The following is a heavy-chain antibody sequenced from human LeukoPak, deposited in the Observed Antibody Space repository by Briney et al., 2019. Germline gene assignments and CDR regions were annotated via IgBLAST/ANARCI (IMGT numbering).Heavy chain of an antibody. Sequence: SETLSLTCAVYGGSFSGYYWSWIRQPPGKGLEWIGEINHSGSTNYNPSLKSRVTISVDTSKNQFPLKLSSVTAVDTAVYYCARSGVVVVPAAIFDYWGQGTLVTVSS. V-gene: IGHV4-34*01. D-gene: IGHD2-2*01. J-gene: IGHJ4*02. CDR2: INHSGST. CDR3: ARSGVVVVPAAIFDY. CDR1: GGSFSGYY.